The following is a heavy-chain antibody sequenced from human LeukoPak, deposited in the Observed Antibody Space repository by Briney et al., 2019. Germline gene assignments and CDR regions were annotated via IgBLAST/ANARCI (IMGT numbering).Heavy chain of an antibody. D-gene: IGHD3-16*01. V-gene: IGHV4-34*01. CDR1: GGSFSGYY. CDR2: INHSGST. CDR3: ARGSGGSIDS. J-gene: IGHJ4*02. Sequence: SSETLSLTCAVYGGSFSGYYWSWIRQPPGKGLEWIGEINHSGSTNYNPSLKSRVTISVDTSKNQFSLKLSSVTAADTAVYYCARGSGGSIDSWGQGTLVTVSS.